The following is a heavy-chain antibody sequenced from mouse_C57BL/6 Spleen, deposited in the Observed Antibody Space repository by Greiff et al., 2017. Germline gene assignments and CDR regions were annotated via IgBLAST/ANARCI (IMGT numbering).Heavy chain of an antibody. Sequence: VQLQQPGAELVMPGASVKLSCKASGYTFTSYWMHWVKQRPGQGLEWIGEIDPSDSYTNYNQKFKGKSTLTVDKSSSTAYMQLSSLTSEDSAVYYCYGNFAYWGQGTLVTVSA. V-gene: IGHV1-69*01. CDR2: IDPSDSYT. J-gene: IGHJ3*01. CDR3: YGNFAY. CDR1: GYTFTSYW. D-gene: IGHD2-1*01.